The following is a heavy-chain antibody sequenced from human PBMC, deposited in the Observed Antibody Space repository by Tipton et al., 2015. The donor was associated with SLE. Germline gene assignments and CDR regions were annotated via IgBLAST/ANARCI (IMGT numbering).Heavy chain of an antibody. CDR2: IDHSGGT. CDR1: GFTFSSYG. V-gene: IGHV4-38-2*01. D-gene: IGHD4-23*01. J-gene: IGHJ5*02. CDR3: ARSVTKLRAWFDP. Sequence: LRLSCAASGFTFSSYGMYWIRQSPGKGLEWIATIDHSGGTYYNPSLVSRVSLSIDTSRNHFSLTLTSVTASDTGVYFCARSVTKLRAWFDPWGQGILVTVSS.